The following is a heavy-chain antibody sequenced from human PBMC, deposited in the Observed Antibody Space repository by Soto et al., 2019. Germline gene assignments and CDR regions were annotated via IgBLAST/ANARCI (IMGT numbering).Heavy chain of an antibody. V-gene: IGHV4-59*01. CDR1: GASITTYY. CDR2: ISYSGST. J-gene: IGHJ5*02. CDR3: ARHVFAPGGRWFGP. D-gene: IGHD2-15*01. Sequence: PSETLSLTCTVSGASITTYYWSWIRQPPGKGLEWIGYISYSGSTDYNPSLKSRVTISFDASKNQISLQVRSATAADAAVYYCARHVFAPGGRWFGPWGPGLLVTVSS.